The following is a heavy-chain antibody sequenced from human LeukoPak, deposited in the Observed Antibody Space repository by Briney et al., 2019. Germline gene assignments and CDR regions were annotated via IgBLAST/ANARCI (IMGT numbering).Heavy chain of an antibody. D-gene: IGHD3-9*01. V-gene: IGHV4-39*01. CDR1: GGSISSSSYY. J-gene: IGHJ6*02. CDR3: AIVKAGYFGLCYYYGMDV. CDR2: IYYSGST. Sequence: SETLSLTCTVSGGSISSSSYYWGWIRQPPGKGLEWFGSIYYSGSTYYNPSLTSRLTISVDTSKIQFSLKLSSVTAADTAVYYCAIVKAGYFGLCYYYGMDVWGQGTTVTVSS.